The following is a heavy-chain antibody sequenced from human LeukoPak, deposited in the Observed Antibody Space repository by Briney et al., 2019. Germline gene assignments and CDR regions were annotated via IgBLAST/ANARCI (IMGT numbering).Heavy chain of an antibody. Sequence: PSETLSLTCSVSGVSISGHYWSWIRLPPGKGLEWIGYISHSGDTRYSPSLKSRVTTSLDTSKNQFSLTLNSVTAADTAVYYCARQPISGWDFDYWGQGTLVTVSS. J-gene: IGHJ4*02. CDR3: ARQPISGWDFDY. V-gene: IGHV4-59*08. CDR1: GVSISGHY. CDR2: ISHSGDT. D-gene: IGHD6-19*01.